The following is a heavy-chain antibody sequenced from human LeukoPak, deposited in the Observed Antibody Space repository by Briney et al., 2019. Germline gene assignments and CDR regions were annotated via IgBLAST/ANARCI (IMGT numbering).Heavy chain of an antibody. CDR1: GASISGGGDY. V-gene: IGHV4-31*03. CDR2: IHNSGKT. Sequence: PSETLSLTCTVSGASISGGGDYWSWIRQHPGEGLEWIGYIHNSGKTFYNPSLKSRVIISVDTSRNQFSLEVRSVTAADTAVCYCARYSVSGRPYRFDFWGQGTLVTVSS. D-gene: IGHD3-3*01. CDR3: ARYSVSGRPYRFDF. J-gene: IGHJ4*02.